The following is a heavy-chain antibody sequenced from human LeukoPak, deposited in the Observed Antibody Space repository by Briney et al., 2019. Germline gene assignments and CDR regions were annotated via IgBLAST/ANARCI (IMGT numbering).Heavy chain of an antibody. J-gene: IGHJ6*03. CDR1: GGTFSSYA. Sequence: SVKVSCKASGGTFSSYAISWVRQAPGQGLEWMGGIIPIFGTANYAQKFQGRVTITADESTSTAYMELSSLRSEDTAVYYCARVDTGDYSSSYYYMDVWGKGTTVTVSS. V-gene: IGHV1-69*13. D-gene: IGHD4-11*01. CDR2: IIPIFGTA. CDR3: ARVDTGDYSSSYYYMDV.